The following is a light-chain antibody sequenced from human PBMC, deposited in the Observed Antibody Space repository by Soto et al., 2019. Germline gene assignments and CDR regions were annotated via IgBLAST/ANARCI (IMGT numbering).Light chain of an antibody. CDR3: CSYAGNSDVI. J-gene: IGLJ2*01. CDR1: SSNVGGYNA. CDR2: DVT. Sequence: QSVLTQPASVSGSPGQSITISCTGTSSNVGGYNAVSWYQQHPGKAPKLMIYDVTKRPSGVSNRFSGSKSGNTASLTISGLQAEDEADYHCCSYAGNSDVIFGGGTKLTVL. V-gene: IGLV2-23*02.